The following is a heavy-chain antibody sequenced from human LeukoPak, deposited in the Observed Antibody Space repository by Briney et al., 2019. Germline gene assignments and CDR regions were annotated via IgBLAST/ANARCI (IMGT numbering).Heavy chain of an antibody. CDR1: GFTVSSNY. CDR3: ARAWYYYDSSGYYPFDY. V-gene: IGHV4-34*01. CDR2: INHSGST. J-gene: IGHJ4*02. D-gene: IGHD3-22*01. Sequence: PGGSLRLSCAASGFTVSSNYMSWVRQPPGKGLEWIGEINHSGSTNYNPSLKSRVTISVDTSKNQFSLKLSSVTAADTAVYYCARAWYYYDSSGYYPFDYWGQGTLVTVSS.